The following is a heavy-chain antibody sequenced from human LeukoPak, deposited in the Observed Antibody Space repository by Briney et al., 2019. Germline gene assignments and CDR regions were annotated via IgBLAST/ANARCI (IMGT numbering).Heavy chain of an antibody. CDR3: ARERSVSFLLTQDAFDI. V-gene: IGHV3-53*01. Sequence: GGSLRLSCAASGFTFGTYAMSWVRQAPGKGLEWVSVIYSGGSTYYADSVKGRFTISRDNSKNTLYLQMNSLRAEDTAVYYCARERSVSFLLTQDAFDIWGQGTMVTVSS. CDR1: GFTFGTYA. D-gene: IGHD3-9*01. CDR2: IYSGGST. J-gene: IGHJ3*02.